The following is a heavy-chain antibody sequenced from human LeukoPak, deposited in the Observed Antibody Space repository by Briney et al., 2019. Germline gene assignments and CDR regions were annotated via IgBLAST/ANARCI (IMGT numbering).Heavy chain of an antibody. J-gene: IGHJ4*02. Sequence: GGSLRLSCAASGFTFSSYSMNWVRQAPGKGLEWISNISRGSTTIYYAASVKGQFTISRDNAKNSLYLEMNNLRSEDTAVYYCARDSYSSSRNDYWGQGTLVTVSS. CDR3: ARDSYSSSRNDY. D-gene: IGHD6-13*01. CDR2: ISRGSTTI. V-gene: IGHV3-48*01. CDR1: GFTFSSYS.